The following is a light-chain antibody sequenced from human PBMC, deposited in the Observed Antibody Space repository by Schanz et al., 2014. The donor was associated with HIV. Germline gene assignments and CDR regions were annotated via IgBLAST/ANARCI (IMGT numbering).Light chain of an antibody. CDR1: QTLTDSY. CDR3: QQYGTSPFT. CDR2: GAS. V-gene: IGKV3-20*01. J-gene: IGKJ3*01. Sequence: EIVLTQSPGTLSLSPGDRATLSCRASQTLTDSYVAWYQQKPGQAPRLLISGASSRAAGIPDRFRGSGSGTDFTLTISRVEPEDFAVYYCQQYGTSPFTFGPGTKVDIK.